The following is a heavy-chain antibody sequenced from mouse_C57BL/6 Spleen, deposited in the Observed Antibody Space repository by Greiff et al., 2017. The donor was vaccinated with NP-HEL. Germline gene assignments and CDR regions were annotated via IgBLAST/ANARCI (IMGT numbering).Heavy chain of an antibody. CDR2: IYPGDGDT. Sequence: QVQLQQSGPELVKPGASVKISCKASGYAFSSSWMNWVKQRPGKGLEWIGRIYPGDGDTNYNGKFKGKATLTADKSSSTAYMQLSSLTSEDSAVYFCAIYDYDPYYFDYWGQGTTLTVSS. CDR3: AIYDYDPYYFDY. V-gene: IGHV1-82*01. CDR1: GYAFSSSW. D-gene: IGHD2-4*01. J-gene: IGHJ2*01.